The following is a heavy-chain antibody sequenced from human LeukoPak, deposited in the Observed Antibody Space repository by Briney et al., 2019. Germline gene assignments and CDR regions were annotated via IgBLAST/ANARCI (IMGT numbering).Heavy chain of an antibody. Sequence: PSETLSLTCTVSGGSISSGSYYWSWIRQPAGKGLEWIGRIYTSGSTYYNPSLKGRVTISVDTSKNQFSLKLSSVTAADTAVYYCARAILGYDSSGYYDRYYFDYWGQGTLVTVSS. CDR2: IYTSGST. V-gene: IGHV4-61*02. J-gene: IGHJ4*02. CDR1: GGSISSGSYY. CDR3: ARAILGYDSSGYYDRYYFDY. D-gene: IGHD3-22*01.